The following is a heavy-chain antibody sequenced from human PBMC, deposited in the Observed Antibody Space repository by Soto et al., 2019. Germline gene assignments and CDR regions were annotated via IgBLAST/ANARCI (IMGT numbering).Heavy chain of an antibody. D-gene: IGHD3-3*01. Sequence: PSETLSLTCTVSGGSISSGYYYWSWIRQPPGKGLEWIGYIYYIGSTYYNPSLKSRVTISVDTSKNQFYLKLSSVTAADTAVYYWARDRPITIFGAGTRPRGFDPGGQEPRV. V-gene: IGHV4-30-4*01. CDR2: IYYIGST. CDR1: GGSISSGYYY. J-gene: IGHJ5*02. CDR3: ARDRPITIFGAGTRPRGFDP.